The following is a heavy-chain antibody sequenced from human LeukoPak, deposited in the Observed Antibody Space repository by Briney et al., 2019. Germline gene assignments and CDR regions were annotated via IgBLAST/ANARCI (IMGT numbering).Heavy chain of an antibody. V-gene: IGHV3-21*01. CDR1: GFTFSSYS. CDR3: AREGPSHYYYYGMDV. J-gene: IGHJ6*02. Sequence: PGGSLRLSCAASGFTFSSYSMNCVRQAPGKGLEWVSSISSSSSYIYYADSVKGRFTISRDNAKNSLYLQMNSLRAEDTAVYYCAREGPSHYYYYGMDVWGQGTTVTVSS. D-gene: IGHD2-2*01. CDR2: ISSSSSYI.